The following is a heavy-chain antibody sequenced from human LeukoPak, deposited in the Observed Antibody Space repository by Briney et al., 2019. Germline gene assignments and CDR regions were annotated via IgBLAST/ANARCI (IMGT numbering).Heavy chain of an antibody. CDR3: AREARRYSSSWAQYDY. J-gene: IGHJ4*02. Sequence: SETLSLTCTVSGGSISSYYWSWIRQPAGKGLEWIGRIYTSGSTNYNPSLKSRVTMSVDTSKNQFSLKLSSVTAADTAVYYCAREARRYSSSWAQYDYWGQGTLVTVSS. CDR1: GGSISSYY. V-gene: IGHV4-4*07. D-gene: IGHD6-13*01. CDR2: IYTSGST.